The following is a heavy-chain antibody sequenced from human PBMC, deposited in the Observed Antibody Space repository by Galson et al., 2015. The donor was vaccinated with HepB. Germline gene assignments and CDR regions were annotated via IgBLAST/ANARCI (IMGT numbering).Heavy chain of an antibody. CDR1: GYTFTGYY. D-gene: IGHD3-9*01. V-gene: IGHV1-2*06. J-gene: IGHJ4*02. CDR3: ARVGSLRYFDWSRSGGPL. Sequence: SVKVSCKASGYTFTGYYMHWVRQAPGQGLEWMGRINPNSGGTNYAQKFQGRVTMTRDTSISTAYMELSRLRSDDTAVYYCARVGSLRYFDWSRSGGPLWGQGTLVTVSS. CDR2: INPNSGGT.